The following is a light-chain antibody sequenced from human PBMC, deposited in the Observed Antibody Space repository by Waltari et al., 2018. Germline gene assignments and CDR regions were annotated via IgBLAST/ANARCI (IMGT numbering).Light chain of an antibody. CDR3: HQSSGLPRT. V-gene: IGKV6-21*02. CDR2: YAS. CDR1: QNIGSS. J-gene: IGKJ1*01. Sequence: EIVLTQSQDFQSVTPKEKVTSPCRASQNIGSSLHWYQQKPDQSPRLLIKYASQSISGVPSRFSGSGSGTDFTLTINSLEAEDAATYYCHQSSGLPRTFGQGTKVEIK.